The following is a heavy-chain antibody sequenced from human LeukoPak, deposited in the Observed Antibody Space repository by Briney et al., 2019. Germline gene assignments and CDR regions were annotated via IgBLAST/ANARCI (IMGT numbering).Heavy chain of an antibody. CDR3: AKESGALGAPLYDY. J-gene: IGHJ4*02. D-gene: IGHD4/OR15-4a*01. Sequence: GGSLRLSCAASGFTFSSYAMSWVRQAPGKGLEWVSAISGSGGSTYYADSVKGRFTISRDNSKNMLYLQMNSLRAEDTAVYYCAKESGALGAPLYDYWGRGILVTASS. V-gene: IGHV3-23*01. CDR1: GFTFSSYA. CDR2: ISGSGGST.